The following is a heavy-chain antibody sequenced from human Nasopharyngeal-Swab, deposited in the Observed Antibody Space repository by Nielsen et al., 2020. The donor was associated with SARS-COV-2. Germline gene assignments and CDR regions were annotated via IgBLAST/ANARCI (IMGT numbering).Heavy chain of an antibody. V-gene: IGHV3-9*01. CDR1: GFSFREYA. CDR3: ARQTIYSFGWFDS. Sequence: SCAASGFSFREYAVHWVRQAPGKGLEWVSGISWNSGDVVYADSVKGRFTISRDNAKNSLYLQMNSLRAEDTAIYHCARQTIYSFGWFDSWGQGNLVTVSS. CDR2: ISWNSGDV. J-gene: IGHJ5*01. D-gene: IGHD3-3*01.